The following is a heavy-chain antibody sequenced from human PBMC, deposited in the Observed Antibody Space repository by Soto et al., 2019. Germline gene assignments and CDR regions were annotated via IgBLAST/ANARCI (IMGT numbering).Heavy chain of an antibody. CDR1: GYTFTGYF. V-gene: IGHV1-2*02. D-gene: IGHD3-10*01. CDR3: AGQISGVHYYHHMDV. CDR2: INPNSGDT. Sequence: ASVKVSCKSSGYTFTGYFMHWLRQAPGHGLEWMGWINPNSGDTNYGQKFQGRVTMTRDTSISTAYMELTGLTSDDTAVYYCAGQISGVHYYHHMDVWGQGTTVTVSS. J-gene: IGHJ6*02.